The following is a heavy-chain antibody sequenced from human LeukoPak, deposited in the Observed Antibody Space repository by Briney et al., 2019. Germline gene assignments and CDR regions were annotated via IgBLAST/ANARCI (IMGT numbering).Heavy chain of an antibody. CDR1: GFTFSSYA. CDR2: ISGGGATT. V-gene: IGHV3-23*01. CDR3: AKGRAVGESYYDN. Sequence: HPGGSLRLSCAASGFTFSSYAMSWVRQAPGKGLEWVSTISGGGATTYYADAVTGRFTISRDDSTNTLYLQMSSLRAEDTAVYYCAKGRAVGESYYDNWGQGTPVTVSS. D-gene: IGHD1-26*01. J-gene: IGHJ4*02.